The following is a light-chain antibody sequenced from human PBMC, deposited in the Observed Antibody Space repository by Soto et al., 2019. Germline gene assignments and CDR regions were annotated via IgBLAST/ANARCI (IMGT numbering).Light chain of an antibody. V-gene: IGLV2-14*01. J-gene: IGLJ1*01. Sequence: VLTQPASVSGSPGQSITISCTGTSSDVGGYNYVSWYQQHPGKAPKLMIYDVSNRPLGVSNRFSGSKSANTASLTISGLQAEDEADYYCSSHTSSSTSYVFGTGTKVTV. CDR2: DVS. CDR1: SSDVGGYNY. CDR3: SSHTSSSTSYV.